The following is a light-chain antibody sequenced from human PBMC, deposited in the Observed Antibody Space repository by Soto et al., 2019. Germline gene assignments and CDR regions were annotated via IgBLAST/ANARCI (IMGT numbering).Light chain of an antibody. CDR1: SSDVGGYNY. V-gene: IGLV2-14*01. J-gene: IGLJ1*01. CDR2: EVS. CDR3: SSYSSNTTLYV. Sequence: QSALTQPASVSGSPGQSITISCTGTSSDVGGYNYVSWYQQHPGKAPKLMISEVSNRPSWVSNRFSGSKSGSTASLTISGLQADDEADYYCSSYSSNTTLYVFGNG.